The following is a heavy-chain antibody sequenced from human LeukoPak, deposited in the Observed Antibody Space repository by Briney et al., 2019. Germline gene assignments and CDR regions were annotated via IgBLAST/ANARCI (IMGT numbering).Heavy chain of an antibody. Sequence: SETLSLTCAVYGGPFSGYYWSWIRQPPGKGLEWIGEIDHSGSTNYNPSLKSRVTISVDTSKNQFSLKLSSVTAADTAVYYCARRPLPYCSSTSCYTEALDYWGQGTLVTVSS. CDR2: IDHSGST. CDR1: GGPFSGYY. CDR3: ARRPLPYCSSTSCYTEALDY. V-gene: IGHV4-34*01. J-gene: IGHJ4*02. D-gene: IGHD2-2*02.